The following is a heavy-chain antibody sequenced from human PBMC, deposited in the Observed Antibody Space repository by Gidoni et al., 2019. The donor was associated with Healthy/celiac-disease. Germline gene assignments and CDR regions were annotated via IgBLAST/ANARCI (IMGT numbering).Heavy chain of an antibody. J-gene: IGHJ4*02. CDR3: ARDPRPGPLERYFDY. D-gene: IGHD1-1*01. Sequence: QLQLQESGPGLVTPSETLSLTCTVSGGSISSSSYYWGWIRQPPGKGLEWIGSIYYSGSTYYNPSLKSRVTISVDTSKNQFSLKLSSVTAADTAVYYCARDPRPGPLERYFDYWGQGTLVTVSS. CDR2: IYYSGST. CDR1: GGSISSSSYY. V-gene: IGHV4-39*07.